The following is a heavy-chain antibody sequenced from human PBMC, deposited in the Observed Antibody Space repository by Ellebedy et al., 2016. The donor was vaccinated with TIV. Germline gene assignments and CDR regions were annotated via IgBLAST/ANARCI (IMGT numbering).Heavy chain of an antibody. CDR1: GYTFTAYY. CDR2: INPNSGGT. D-gene: IGHD3-10*01. V-gene: IGHV1-2*02. J-gene: IGHJ4*02. Sequence: AASVKVSCKASGYTFTAYYMYWVRQAPGQGLEWMGWINPNSGGTNYAKTFQGRVTMTRDTSIDTAYMELPSLTSDDTAVYYCARDWAVITMIRGIMAYWGPGTLVAVSS. CDR3: ARDWAVITMIRGIMAY.